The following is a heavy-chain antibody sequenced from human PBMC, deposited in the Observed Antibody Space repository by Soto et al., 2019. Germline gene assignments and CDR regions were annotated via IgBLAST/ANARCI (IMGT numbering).Heavy chain of an antibody. V-gene: IGHV3-21*01. Sequence: GGSLRLSCAASGFAFSSYSMNWVRQAPGKGLEWVSSISSSSSYIYYADSVKGRFTISRDNAKTSLYLQMNSLRAEDTAVYYCARAMDMAMATNPAGGIDYWGQGTLVTVSS. CDR1: GFAFSSYS. CDR2: ISSSSSYI. J-gene: IGHJ4*02. CDR3: ARAMDMAMATNPAGGIDY. D-gene: IGHD5-12*01.